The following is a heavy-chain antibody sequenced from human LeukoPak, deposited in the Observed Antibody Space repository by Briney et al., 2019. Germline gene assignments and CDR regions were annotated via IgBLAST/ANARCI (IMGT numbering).Heavy chain of an antibody. J-gene: IGHJ4*02. CDR2: MDPDGRTI. D-gene: IGHD2/OR15-2a*01. Sequence: PGGSLRLSCAASGFTFSSYWMHWVRQAPGKGLEWVSRMDPDGRTIDYADSVKGRFTISRDNSKNTLYLQMNSLRAEDTAVYYCAKGRSFLSAVAMVPPDYWGQGTLVTVSS. V-gene: IGHV3-74*01. CDR1: GFTFSSYW. CDR3: AKGRSFLSAVAMVPPDY.